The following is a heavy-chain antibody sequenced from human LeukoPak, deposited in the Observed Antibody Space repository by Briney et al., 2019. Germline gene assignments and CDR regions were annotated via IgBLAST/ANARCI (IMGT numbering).Heavy chain of an antibody. D-gene: IGHD3-10*01. V-gene: IGHV3-20*04. CDR2: INWNGGST. J-gene: IGHJ4*02. Sequence: RPGGSLRLSCAASGFTSDDYGMSRVRQAPGKRLEWVSGINWNGGSTGYADSVKGRFTISRDNAKKSLYLQMNSLRDEDTAVYYCASDGSPYYYGSGSYSVTFDCWGQGTLVTVSS. CDR3: ASDGSPYYYGSGSYSVTFDC. CDR1: GFTSDDYG.